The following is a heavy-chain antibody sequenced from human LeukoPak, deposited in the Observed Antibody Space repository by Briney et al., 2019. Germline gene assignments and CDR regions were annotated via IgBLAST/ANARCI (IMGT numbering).Heavy chain of an antibody. Sequence: SVKVSCKASGGTFSSYAISWVRQAPGQGLEWMGRIIPILGIANYAQKFQGRVTITADKSTSTAYMELSSLRSEDTAVYYCARTGTYYYGSSGYYYDPWGQGTLVTVSS. D-gene: IGHD3-22*01. CDR2: IIPILGIA. J-gene: IGHJ5*02. V-gene: IGHV1-69*04. CDR1: GGTFSSYA. CDR3: ARTGTYYYGSSGYYYDP.